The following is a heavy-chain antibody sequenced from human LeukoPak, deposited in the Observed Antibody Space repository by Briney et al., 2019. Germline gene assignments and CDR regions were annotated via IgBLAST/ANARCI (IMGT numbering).Heavy chain of an antibody. D-gene: IGHD4-17*01. J-gene: IGHJ4*02. CDR3: ARSYDYGDTPE. CDR2: ISSSSSYI. V-gene: IGHV3-21*01. CDR1: GFTFSSYS. Sequence: GGSLRLSCAASGFTFSSYSMNWVRQAPGKGLEWVSSISSSSSYIYYAASVKGRITISKDNTKNCIYQQLNSIVAEATAEYSFARSYDYGDTPEWGQGTLVTVSS.